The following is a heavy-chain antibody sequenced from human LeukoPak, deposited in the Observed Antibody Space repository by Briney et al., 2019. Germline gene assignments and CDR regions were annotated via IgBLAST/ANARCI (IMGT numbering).Heavy chain of an antibody. CDR3: ARDQEGFDY. CDR2: IYPRDGST. Sequence: ASVKVSCKASGYTITSNYIHWVRQAPGQGLEWMGMIYPRDGSTSYAQKFQGRVTVTRDTSTSTVHMELSGLRSEDTAVYYCARDQEGFDYWGQGTLVTVSS. CDR1: GYTITSNY. J-gene: IGHJ4*02. V-gene: IGHV1-46*01.